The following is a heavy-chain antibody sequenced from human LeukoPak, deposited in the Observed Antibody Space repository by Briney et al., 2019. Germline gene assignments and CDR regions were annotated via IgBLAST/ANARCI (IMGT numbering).Heavy chain of an antibody. CDR2: INYSGST. CDR3: ARGSPNTGGTDY. V-gene: IGHV4-61*08. CDR1: GGSVSSGGYY. Sequence: SETLSLTCTVSGGSVSSGGYYWSWIRQPPGKGLEWIGYINYSGSTSYSPSLKSRVTISVDTSKNQFSLKLSSVTAADTAVYYCARGSPNTGGTDYWGQGTLVTVSS. J-gene: IGHJ4*02. D-gene: IGHD3-16*01.